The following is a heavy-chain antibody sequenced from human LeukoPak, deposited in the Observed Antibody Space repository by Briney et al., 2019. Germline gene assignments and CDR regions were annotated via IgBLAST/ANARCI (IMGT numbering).Heavy chain of an antibody. D-gene: IGHD3-10*01. CDR1: GFTFSSYG. CDR3: AKAAGYYGSGSYRDY. V-gene: IGHV3-33*06. Sequence: GGSLRLSCAASGFTFSSYGMHWVRQAPGKGLEWVAVIWYDGSNKYYADSVNGRFTISRDNSKNTLYLQMNSLRAEDTAVYYCAKAAGYYGSGSYRDYWGQGTLVTVSS. CDR2: IWYDGSNK. J-gene: IGHJ4*02.